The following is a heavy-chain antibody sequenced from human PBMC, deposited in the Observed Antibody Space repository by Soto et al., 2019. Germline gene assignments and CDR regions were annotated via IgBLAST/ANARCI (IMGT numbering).Heavy chain of an antibody. CDR1: GFTFNSYT. J-gene: IGHJ6*02. Sequence: EVQLVESGGGLVKPGGSLRLSCAASGFTFNSYTMNWVRQAPGKGLEWVSSISSRTSYIYYADSVKGRFTISRDNAKNSLYLQMNSLRVEDTGVYYCTRDLEKLWQGYYHYGMDGWGQGTTVTVSS. V-gene: IGHV3-21*01. D-gene: IGHD2-15*01. CDR2: ISSRTSYI. CDR3: TRDLEKLWQGYYHYGMDG.